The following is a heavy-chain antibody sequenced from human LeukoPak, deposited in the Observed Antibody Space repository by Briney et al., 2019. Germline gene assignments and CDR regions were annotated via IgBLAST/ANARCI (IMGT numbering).Heavy chain of an antibody. V-gene: IGHV1-46*03. J-gene: IGHJ6*02. Sequence: ASVKVSCKASGYTFTSYYMHWVRQAPGQGLEWMGIINPSGGSTSYAQKFQGRVTMTRDTSTSTVYMELSSLRSEDTAVYYCARPGVRRGPPPLWHGRDVWGQGTTVTVSS. D-gene: IGHD3-10*01. CDR3: ARPGVRRGPPPLWHGRDV. CDR1: GYTFTSYY. CDR2: INPSGGST.